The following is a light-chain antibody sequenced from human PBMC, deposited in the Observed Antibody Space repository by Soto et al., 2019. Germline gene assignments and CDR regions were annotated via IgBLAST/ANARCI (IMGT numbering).Light chain of an antibody. V-gene: IGKV1-5*03. J-gene: IGKJ4*01. CDR1: QNINRW. Sequence: DIQMTQSPSTLSASVGDRVTITCRARQNINRWLAWYQQRPGKAPNLLIHKASTFEVGVPSRFSGSASGTEVTLTISSLQPDDFAVYFCLQYNVYPLSFGGGTKVEIK. CDR3: LQYNVYPLS. CDR2: KAS.